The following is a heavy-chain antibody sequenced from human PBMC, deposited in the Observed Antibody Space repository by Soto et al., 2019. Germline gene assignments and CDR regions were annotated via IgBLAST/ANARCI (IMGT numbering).Heavy chain of an antibody. Sequence: EVKLVESGGGLIQPGGSLKLSCAASGFIFRGSAMHWVRQAPGKGLEWVGRIRTRPNNFSTQYGEELKGRFSISRDDLKNRSYVAMKSLKSEDTAVYYCPSSLGNGDYREASSFVDVWDKGNTWTV. CDR3: PSSLGNGDYREASSFVDV. CDR2: IRTRPNNFST. J-gene: IGHJ6*03. CDR1: GFIFRGSA. V-gene: IGHV3-73*01. D-gene: IGHD4-17*01.